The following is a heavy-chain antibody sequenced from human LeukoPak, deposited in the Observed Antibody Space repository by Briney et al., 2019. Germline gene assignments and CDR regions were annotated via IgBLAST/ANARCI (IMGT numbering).Heavy chain of an antibody. Sequence: SETLSLTCTVSGYSISSGYYWAWIRQTPGKGLEYIGSIYHSGSTYYNPSLKSRVTISVDTSKNQCSLKLSSVTAADTAMYYCARGPPPSGYFDYWGQGTLVTVSS. CDR2: IYHSGST. J-gene: IGHJ4*02. D-gene: IGHD2-15*01. CDR1: GYSISSGYY. CDR3: ARGPPPSGYFDY. V-gene: IGHV4-38-2*02.